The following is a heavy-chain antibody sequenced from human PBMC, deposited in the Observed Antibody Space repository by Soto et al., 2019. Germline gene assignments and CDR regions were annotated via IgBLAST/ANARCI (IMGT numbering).Heavy chain of an antibody. Sequence: KASETLSLTCTVSGGSVSSASYYWTWIRQPPGKGLEWIGYIYYTGSTNYNPSLKSRVTMSVDTSTNQFSLKPTSVTAADAAVYYCARDIRGYSRAFDSWGRGTLVTVSS. D-gene: IGHD5-18*01. CDR1: GGSVSSASYY. J-gene: IGHJ4*02. CDR3: ARDIRGYSRAFDS. CDR2: IYYTGST. V-gene: IGHV4-61*01.